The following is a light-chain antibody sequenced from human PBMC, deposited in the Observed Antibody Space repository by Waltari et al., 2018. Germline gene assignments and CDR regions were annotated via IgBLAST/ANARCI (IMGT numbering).Light chain of an antibody. CDR1: SSDVGGYNY. V-gene: IGLV2-14*01. CDR3: SSYTSSSTYV. J-gene: IGLJ1*01. Sequence: QSALTQPASVSGSPGQSITISCTGTSSDVGGYNYVSWYQQHPGQAPQLRVYDVSKRPSEFSNRFSGSKSGNTASLTISGLQAEDEAVYYGSSYTSSSTYVFGTGTKVTVL. CDR2: DVS.